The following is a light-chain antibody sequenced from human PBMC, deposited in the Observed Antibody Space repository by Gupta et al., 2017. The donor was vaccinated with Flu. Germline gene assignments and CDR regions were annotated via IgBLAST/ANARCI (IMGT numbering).Light chain of an antibody. J-gene: IGKJ3*01. Sequence: IQMTQSPSTLSASVGDRVTITCRASQTISSWLAWYQQKPGKAPNLLIYKASNLESGVPSRFSGSGSGTEFTLTISSLQPDDFATYYCQQYNSYPVTFGPGTKVDIK. CDR2: KAS. CDR1: QTISSW. CDR3: QQYNSYPVT. V-gene: IGKV1-5*03.